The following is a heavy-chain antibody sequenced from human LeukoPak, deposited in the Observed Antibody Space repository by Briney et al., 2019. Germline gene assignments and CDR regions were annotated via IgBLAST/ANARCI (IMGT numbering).Heavy chain of an antibody. Sequence: SETLSLTCSVSGGSITSSSYYWSWIRQPPGKGLEWLGEINHSGSTNYNPSLKSRVTISVDTSKNQFSLKLSSVTAADTAVYYCARHSYYGSGSFDYWGQGTLVTVSS. J-gene: IGHJ4*02. CDR1: GGSITSSSYY. CDR3: ARHSYYGSGSFDY. D-gene: IGHD3-10*01. V-gene: IGHV4-39*01. CDR2: INHSGST.